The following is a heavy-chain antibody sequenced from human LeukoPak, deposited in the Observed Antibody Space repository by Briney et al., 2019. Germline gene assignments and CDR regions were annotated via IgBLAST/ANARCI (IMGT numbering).Heavy chain of an antibody. CDR3: AKGYSSGWYYFDY. V-gene: IGHV3-33*06. Sequence: PGGSLRLSCAASGFTFSGNGTHWVRQAPGKGLEWVAVIWYDGSNKYYADSVKGRFTISRDNSKNTLYLQMNSLRAEDTAVYYCAKGYSSGWYYFDYWGQGTLVTVSS. CDR1: GFTFSGNG. CDR2: IWYDGSNK. J-gene: IGHJ4*02. D-gene: IGHD6-19*01.